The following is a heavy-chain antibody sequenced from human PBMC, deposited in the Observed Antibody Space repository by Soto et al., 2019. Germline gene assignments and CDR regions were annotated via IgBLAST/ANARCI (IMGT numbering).Heavy chain of an antibody. J-gene: IGHJ6*02. D-gene: IGHD2-8*02. CDR1: GYTFTYYG. CDR3: ATAGGNYFGMDV. Sequence: GASVKVSCKASGYTFTYYGINWVRQAPGQGLEWMGWISGYNGNTNYAQKFQDRVTLSADTSTRTSYMEVRSLRSDDTAVYYCATAGGNYFGMDVWGQGTTVTVSS. CDR2: ISGYNGNT. V-gene: IGHV1-18*01.